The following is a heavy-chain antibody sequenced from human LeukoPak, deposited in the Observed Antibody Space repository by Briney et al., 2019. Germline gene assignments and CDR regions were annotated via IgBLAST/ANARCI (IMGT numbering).Heavy chain of an antibody. V-gene: IGHV5-51*01. CDR1: GYSFTSYW. J-gene: IGHJ5*02. CDR2: IYPGDSDT. Sequence: GESLEISCKGSGYSFTSYWIGWVRQMPGKGLEWMGIIYPGDSDTRYSPSFQGQVTISADKSISTAYLQWSSLKASDTAMYYCARQPRNTYNWFDPWGQGTLVTVSS. CDR3: ARQPRNTYNWFDP.